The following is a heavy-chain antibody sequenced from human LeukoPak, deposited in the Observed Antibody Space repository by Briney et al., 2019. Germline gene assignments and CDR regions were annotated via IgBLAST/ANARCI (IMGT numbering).Heavy chain of an antibody. Sequence: SETLSLTCTVSGGSISSYYWSWIRQPPGKGLEWIGYIYYSGSTNYNPSLKSRVTISVDTSKNQFSLKLSSVTAADTAVYYCAREVEYSALNWFDPWGQGTLVTVSS. CDR3: AREVEYSALNWFDP. V-gene: IGHV4-59*01. CDR1: GGSISSYY. CDR2: IYYSGST. J-gene: IGHJ5*02. D-gene: IGHD2/OR15-2a*01.